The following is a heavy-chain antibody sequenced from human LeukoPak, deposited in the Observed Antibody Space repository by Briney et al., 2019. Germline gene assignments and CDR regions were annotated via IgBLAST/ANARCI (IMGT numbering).Heavy chain of an antibody. Sequence: PETLSLTCAVSGGSISGYYWMWVRQPPGKGLEWIGYVHYTGGTRYTPSLKSRVTISVDTSQNQFSLKLSAVTAADTAVYYCAREIPAAGHFDYWGQGFLVTVSS. D-gene: IGHD6-13*01. J-gene: IGHJ4*02. CDR1: GGSISGYY. V-gene: IGHV4-59*01. CDR2: VHYTGGT. CDR3: AREIPAAGHFDY.